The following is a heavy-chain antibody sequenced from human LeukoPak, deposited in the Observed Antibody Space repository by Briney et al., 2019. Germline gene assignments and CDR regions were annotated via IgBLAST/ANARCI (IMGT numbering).Heavy chain of an antibody. CDR1: GYTFTSYY. CDR2: INPSGGST. Sequence: ASVKVSCKASGYTFTSYYMHWVRQAPGQGLEWMGIINPSGGSTSYAQKFQGRVTMTRDTSTSTVYMELSSLRSEDTAVYYCARSGDIVVVVAATDPRKAETWFDPWGQGTLVTVSS. J-gene: IGHJ5*02. CDR3: ARSGDIVVVVAATDPRKAETWFDP. D-gene: IGHD2-15*01. V-gene: IGHV1-46*01.